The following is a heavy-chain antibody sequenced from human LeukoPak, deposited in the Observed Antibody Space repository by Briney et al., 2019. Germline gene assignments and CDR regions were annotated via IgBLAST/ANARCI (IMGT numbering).Heavy chain of an antibody. J-gene: IGHJ4*02. CDR2: IYYSGST. V-gene: IGHV4-39*01. CDR3: ARPTRKRDY. CDR1: GGSISSSSYY. Sequence: SGTLSLTCTVSGGSISSSSYYWGWIRQPPGKGLEWIGSIYYSGSTYYNPSLKSRVTISVDTSKNQFSLKLSSVTAADTAVYYCARPTRKRDYWGQGTLVTVSS. D-gene: IGHD1-1*01.